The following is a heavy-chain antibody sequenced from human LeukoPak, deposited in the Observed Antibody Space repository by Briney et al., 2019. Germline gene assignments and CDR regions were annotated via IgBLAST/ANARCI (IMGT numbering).Heavy chain of an antibody. CDR3: ARGERLGLDY. V-gene: IGHV4-59*01. J-gene: IGHJ4*02. Sequence: SETLSLTCTVSGVSISNYYWSWIRQPPGKGLEWSGYIYYSGSSNYNPSLKSRVTISVYTSKNQFSLKLTSVTAADTAVYYCARGERLGLDYWGQGTLVTVSS. CDR2: IYYSGSS. CDR1: GVSISNYY. D-gene: IGHD1-26*01.